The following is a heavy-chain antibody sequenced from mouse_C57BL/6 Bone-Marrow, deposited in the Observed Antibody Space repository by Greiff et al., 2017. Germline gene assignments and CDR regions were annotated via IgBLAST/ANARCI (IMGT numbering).Heavy chain of an antibody. Sequence: EVQLQQSGAELVRPGASVKLSCTASGFNIKDDYMHWVKQRPEQGLEWIGWIDPENGDTEYASKFQGKATITADTSSNTAYLQLSSLTSEDTAVYYCTRLGLFCWYFDVWGTGTTVTGAS. CDR2: IDPENGDT. CDR3: TRLGLFCWYFDV. J-gene: IGHJ1*03. CDR1: GFNIKDDY. V-gene: IGHV14-4*01. D-gene: IGHD4-1*01.